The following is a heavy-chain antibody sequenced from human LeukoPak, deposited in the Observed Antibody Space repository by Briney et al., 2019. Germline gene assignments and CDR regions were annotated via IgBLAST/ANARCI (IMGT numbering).Heavy chain of an antibody. J-gene: IGHJ4*02. CDR2: VSGYNGNT. Sequence: AASVKVSCKTSGYTFSRHGITWVRQAPGQGLEWMGWVSGYNGNTNYAQNVQGRVTTTTDTSTNTAYMELRSLRSDDTAVYYCAKDIHPGLDSGASCCFDYWGQGTPVTVSS. V-gene: IGHV1-18*01. CDR3: AKDIHPGLDSGASCCFDY. CDR1: GYTFSRHG. D-gene: IGHD3-22*01.